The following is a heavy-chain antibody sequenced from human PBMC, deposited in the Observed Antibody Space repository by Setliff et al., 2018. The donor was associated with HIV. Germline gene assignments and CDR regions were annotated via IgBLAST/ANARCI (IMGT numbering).Heavy chain of an antibody. CDR1: GGSISSGSYY. D-gene: IGHD2-2*01. V-gene: IGHV4-61*02. CDR2: IYTSGST. J-gene: IGHJ4*02. CDR3: ARGFFNCGSTSCYRPFDY. Sequence: PSETLSLTCTVSGGSISSGSYYWSWIRQPAGKGLEWIGRIYTSGSTNYNPSLKSRVTISVDTSKNQFSLKLSSVTAADTAVYYCARGFFNCGSTSCYRPFDYWGQGTLVTVSS.